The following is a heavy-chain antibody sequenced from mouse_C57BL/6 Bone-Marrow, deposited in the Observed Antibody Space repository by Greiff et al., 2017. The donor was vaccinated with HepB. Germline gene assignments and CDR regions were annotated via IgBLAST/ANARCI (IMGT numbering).Heavy chain of an antibody. D-gene: IGHD2-4*01. CDR3: ERREITPDFDV. CDR2: IDPSDSYN. CDR1: GYTFTSYW. V-gene: IGHV1-50*01. J-gene: IGHJ1*03. Sequence: QVQLQQPGAELVKPGASVKLSCKASGYTFTSYWMQWVKQRPGQGLEWIGEIDPSDSYNNYNQKFKGKATLTVDTSSSTAYMELSSLTSEDSAVYYCERREITPDFDVWGTGTTVTVSS.